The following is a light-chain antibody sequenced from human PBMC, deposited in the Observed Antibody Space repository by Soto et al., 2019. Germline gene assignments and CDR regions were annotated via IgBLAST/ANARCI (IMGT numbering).Light chain of an antibody. CDR2: RNN. CDR3: ASWDDSLNGPV. Sequence: QSVLTQPPSASVTPGQWVTISCSGSSSNIGNNYVFWYQQFPGMAPKLLIYRNNQRPSGVPDRFSGSKSGTSASLAIAGLRSEDESDYYCASWDDSLNGPVFGGGTKVTVL. J-gene: IGLJ3*02. V-gene: IGLV1-47*01. CDR1: SSNIGNNY.